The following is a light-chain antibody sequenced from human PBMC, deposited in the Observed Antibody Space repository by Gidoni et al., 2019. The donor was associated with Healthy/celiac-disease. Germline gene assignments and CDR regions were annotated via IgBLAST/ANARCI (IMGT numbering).Light chain of an antibody. CDR3: QQSYSTPPLT. J-gene: IGKJ4*01. CDR2: AAS. CDR1: QSISSY. V-gene: IGKV1-39*01. Sequence: DIQMTQSPSSLSASVGDRVTITCPASQSISSYLNWYQQKPGKAPKLLIYAASSLQSGVPSRFSGSGSGTYFTLTISSLQPEDFATYDCQQSYSTPPLTFGGGTKVDIK.